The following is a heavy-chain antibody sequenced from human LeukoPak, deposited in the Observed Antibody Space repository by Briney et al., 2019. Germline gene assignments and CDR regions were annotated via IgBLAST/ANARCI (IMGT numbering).Heavy chain of an antibody. CDR3: AIKHDGSWYSPFDY. CDR1: GYTFTNYW. J-gene: IGHJ4*02. V-gene: IGHV5-51*06. CDR2: IYPGDSDT. Sequence: GESLKISCQGSGYTFTNYWIGWVRQMPGKGLAWMGIIYPGDSDTRYSPSFQGQVTISADKSISTAYLQWNSLKASDSAMYYCAIKHDGSWYSPFDYRGQGTLVTVSS. D-gene: IGHD6-13*01.